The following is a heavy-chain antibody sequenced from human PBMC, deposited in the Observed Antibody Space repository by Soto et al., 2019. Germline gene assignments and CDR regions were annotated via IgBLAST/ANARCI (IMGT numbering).Heavy chain of an antibody. CDR3: ARAPVRGANYFDY. CDR2: IYYSGST. V-gene: IGHV4-31*03. J-gene: IGHJ4*02. CDR1: GGSISSGGYY. Sequence: QVQLQETGPGLVKPSQTLSLTCTVSGGSISSGGYYWSWIRQHPGKGLEWIGYIYYSGSTYYNPSLKSRVTISVDPSKNQFSLKLSSVTAADTAVYYCARAPVRGANYFDYWGQGTLVTVSS. D-gene: IGHD3-10*02.